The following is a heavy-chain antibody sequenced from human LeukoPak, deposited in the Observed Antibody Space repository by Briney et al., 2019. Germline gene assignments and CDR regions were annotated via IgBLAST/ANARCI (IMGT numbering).Heavy chain of an antibody. CDR2: INPNSGGT. CDR1: GYTFTGYY. J-gene: IGHJ3*02. CDR3: ASPLWFGEVPGVDI. Sequence: ASVKVSCKASGYTFTGYYMHWVRQAPGQGLEWMGWINPNSGGTNYAQKFQGRVTMTRDTSISTAYMELRSLRSDDTAVYYCASPLWFGEVPGVDIWGQGTMVTVSS. V-gene: IGHV1-2*02. D-gene: IGHD3-10*01.